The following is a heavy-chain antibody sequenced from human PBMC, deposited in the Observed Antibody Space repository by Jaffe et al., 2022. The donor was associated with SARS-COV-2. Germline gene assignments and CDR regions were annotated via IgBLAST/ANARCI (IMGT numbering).Heavy chain of an antibody. J-gene: IGHJ4*02. D-gene: IGHD2-21*01. CDR3: AKDGYSFNGVWDYFDF. Sequence: EVHLLESGGGLVQPGGSLRLSCAASGFTFREYAMNWVRQVPGGGLERVANIGGGGGDTYYVDSVKGRFTISRDNSKNIMYLQMNSLRAEDTAVYYCAKDGYSFNGVWDYFDFWGQGTLVTVSS. V-gene: IGHV3-23*01. CDR1: GFTFREYA. CDR2: IGGGGGDT.